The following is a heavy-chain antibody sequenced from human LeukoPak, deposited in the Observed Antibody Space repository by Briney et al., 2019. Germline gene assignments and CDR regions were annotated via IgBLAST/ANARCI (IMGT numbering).Heavy chain of an antibody. CDR1: GFTFSSYA. J-gene: IGHJ4*02. Sequence: PGGSLRLSCAASGFTFSSYAMSWVRQAPGKGLEWVSAISGSGGSTYYADSVKGRFTISRDNSKNTLYLQMNSLRAEDTAVYYCANGFSSGWYAHYFDYWGQGTLVTVSS. CDR3: ANGFSSGWYAHYFDY. CDR2: ISGSGGST. D-gene: IGHD6-19*01. V-gene: IGHV3-23*01.